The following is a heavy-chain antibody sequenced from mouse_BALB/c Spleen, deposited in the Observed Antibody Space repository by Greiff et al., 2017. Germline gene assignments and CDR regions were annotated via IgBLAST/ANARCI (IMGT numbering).Heavy chain of an antibody. J-gene: IGHJ3*01. D-gene: IGHD2-3*01. Sequence: EVKLMESGGGLVQPGGSLRLSCATSGFTFTDYYMSWVRQPPGKALEWLGFIRNKANGYTTEYSASVKGRFTISRDNSQSILYLQMNTLRAEDSATYYGARDRGDGYYDYAYWGQGTLVTVSA. V-gene: IGHV7-3*02. CDR1: GFTFTDYY. CDR2: IRNKANGYTT. CDR3: ARDRGDGYYDYAY.